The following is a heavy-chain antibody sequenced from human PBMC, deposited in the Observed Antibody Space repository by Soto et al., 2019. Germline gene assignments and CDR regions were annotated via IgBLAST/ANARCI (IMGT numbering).Heavy chain of an antibody. J-gene: IGHJ3*02. CDR1: GYTFTNYA. D-gene: IGHD3-9*01. CDR3: ARSYYDFLSGYSQHPFLI. CDR2: INAGNGNT. V-gene: IGHV1-3*01. Sequence: ASVKVSCKASGYTFTNYAMHWVRQAPGQRLEWMGWINAGNGNTKYSQKFQGRVTITRDTSASTAYMELSSLRSEDTAVYYCARSYYDFLSGYSQHPFLIWVQRTMVTVS.